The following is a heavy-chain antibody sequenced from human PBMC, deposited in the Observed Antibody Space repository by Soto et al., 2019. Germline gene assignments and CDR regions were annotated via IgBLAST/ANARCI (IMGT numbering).Heavy chain of an antibody. J-gene: IGHJ6*02. D-gene: IGHD6-13*01. CDR3: ARNGAYSSSQFGMDV. CDR1: GDTLTYNA. CDR2: XXXXXXXX. V-gene: IGHV1-69*13. Sequence: SVKVSCKASGDTLTYNAFSWVRQAPGQGLEWXXXXXXXXXXXXXXXXXXXXVTITADESTSTVYMELNSLRSDDTAVYYCARNGAYSSSQFGMDVWGQGTTVTVSS.